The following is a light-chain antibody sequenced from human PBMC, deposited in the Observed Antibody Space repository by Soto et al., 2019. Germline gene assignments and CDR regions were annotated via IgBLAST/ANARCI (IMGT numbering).Light chain of an antibody. Sequence: QSVLTQPPSASGTPGQRVTISCSGSSSNIVNFYVYWYQQIPGTAPKLLIYKNNQRPLGVPDRFSGSKSGTSASLAISGLRSEDEADYYCSAWDDSLSGPGVFGGGTQLTV. J-gene: IGLJ7*01. CDR3: SAWDDSLSGPGV. CDR2: KNN. V-gene: IGLV1-47*01. CDR1: SSNIVNFY.